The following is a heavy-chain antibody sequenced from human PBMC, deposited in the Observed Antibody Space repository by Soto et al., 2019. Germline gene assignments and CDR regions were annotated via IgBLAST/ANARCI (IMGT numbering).Heavy chain of an antibody. D-gene: IGHD7-27*01. CDR3: ARRWGTYFDF. J-gene: IGHJ4*02. Sequence: QVQLQESGPGLVKPSETLSLTCTVSGGSISSYYWSWIRQPPGKGLEWIGYIYYSGSTDYDPSLKSRVTISVDTSKNQFSLKLSSVTAADTAVYYRARRWGTYFDFWGQGTLVTVSS. CDR2: IYYSGST. V-gene: IGHV4-59*01. CDR1: GGSISSYY.